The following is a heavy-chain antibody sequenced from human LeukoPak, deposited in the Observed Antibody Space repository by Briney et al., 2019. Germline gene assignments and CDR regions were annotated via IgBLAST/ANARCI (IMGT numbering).Heavy chain of an antibody. CDR1: GFTFSNSW. D-gene: IGHD5-24*01. CDR2: INADGSST. V-gene: IGHV3-74*01. Sequence: GSLRLSCAASGFTFSNSWMHWVRQAPGKGLVWVSRINADGSSTTYADSVKGRFTISRDNAKNTLYLQMNSLRAEDTAVYYCARDEMATLDYWGQGTLVTVSS. CDR3: ARDEMATLDY. J-gene: IGHJ4*02.